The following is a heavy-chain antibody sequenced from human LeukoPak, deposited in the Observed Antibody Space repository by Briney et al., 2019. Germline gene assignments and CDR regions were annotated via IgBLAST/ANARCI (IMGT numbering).Heavy chain of an antibody. V-gene: IGHV3-23*01. CDR3: AREGAGDSGRYQSYLDH. Sequence: HPGGSLRLSCTDSGFTFSSFAMSWVRQAPGKGLEWVSGINNRGGGTFYADSVQGRFTISRDDSKNTLYLDMNSLRAEDTAVYYCAREGAGDSGRYQSYLDHWGQGTLVTVSS. D-gene: IGHD2-2*01. J-gene: IGHJ4*02. CDR2: INNRGGGT. CDR1: GFTFSSFA.